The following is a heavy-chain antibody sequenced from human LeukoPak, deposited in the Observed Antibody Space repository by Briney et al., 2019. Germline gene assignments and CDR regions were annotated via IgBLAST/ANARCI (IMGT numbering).Heavy chain of an antibody. CDR1: GFTFSNFW. CDR2: IKQDETEK. J-gene: IGHJ4*02. V-gene: IGHV3-7*03. Sequence: GGSLRLSCTASGFTFSNFWMGWVRQAPGKGLEWVANIKQDETEKFYLGSVKGRFTISRDNAKNSLYLQMNSLRAEDTAVYYCTRDSVGDSYADYWGQGTLVTVSS. D-gene: IGHD5-18*01. CDR3: TRDSVGDSYADY.